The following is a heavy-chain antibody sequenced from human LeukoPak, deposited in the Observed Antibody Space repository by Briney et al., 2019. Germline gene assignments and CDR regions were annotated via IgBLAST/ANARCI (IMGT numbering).Heavy chain of an antibody. CDR1: GYTFTGYY. V-gene: IGHV1-2*02. CDR2: INPNSGGT. Sequence: PSVKVSCKASGYTFTGYYMHWVRQAPGQGLEWMGWINPNSGGTYYAQKFQGRVDMTRDTSISTAYMELSSLRSDDTAVYYCARVTIAPTGPGEYFDYWGQGTLVTVSS. D-gene: IGHD6-13*01. CDR3: ARVTIAPTGPGEYFDY. J-gene: IGHJ4*02.